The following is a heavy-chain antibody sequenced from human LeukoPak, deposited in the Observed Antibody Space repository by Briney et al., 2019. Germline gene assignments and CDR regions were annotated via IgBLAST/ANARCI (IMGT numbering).Heavy chain of an antibody. Sequence: KPAGSLRLSCAASGFTFSDYYMSWSGHAPGHGLEGVSYISSSGSTIYYADSVKGRFTISRDNAKNSLYLQMNSLRAEDTAVYYCARMGLRSYTIDYWGQGTLVTVSS. D-gene: IGHD5-12*01. V-gene: IGHV3-11*01. CDR3: ARMGLRSYTIDY. CDR1: GFTFSDYY. J-gene: IGHJ4*02. CDR2: ISSSGSTI.